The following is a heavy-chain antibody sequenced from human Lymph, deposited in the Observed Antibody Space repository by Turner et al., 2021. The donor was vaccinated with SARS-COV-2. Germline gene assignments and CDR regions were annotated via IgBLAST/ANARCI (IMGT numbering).Heavy chain of an antibody. CDR2: FDPEDGET. J-gene: IGHJ4*02. V-gene: IGHV1-24*01. CDR3: ATLKSNWKILTGRYYFDF. CDR1: GYTLTELS. D-gene: IGHD1-1*01. Sequence: QVQLVQSGAEVKKPGASVKVSSKVSGYTLTELSIHWVRQAPGKGLEWMGGFDPEDGETIYAQKFQGRVTMTEDTSTDTAYMELSSLRSEDTAVYYCATLKSNWKILTGRYYFDFWGQGTLVTVSS.